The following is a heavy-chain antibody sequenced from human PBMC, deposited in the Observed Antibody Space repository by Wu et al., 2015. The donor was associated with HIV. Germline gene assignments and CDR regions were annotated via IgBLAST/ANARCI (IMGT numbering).Heavy chain of an antibody. Sequence: QVHLVQSGAEVKKPGSSVKVSCKASGGTFNNYAINWVRQTPGEGLEWMGGIIPIFGTANYAQKFQGRVTITTDESTSTAYMELSSLRSEDTAAYYCARSRRPYYYDSSGYYELDYWGQGTLVTVSS. CDR1: GGTFNNYA. V-gene: IGHV1-69*05. D-gene: IGHD3-22*01. CDR2: IIPIFGTA. J-gene: IGHJ4*02. CDR3: ARSRRPYYYDSSGYYELDY.